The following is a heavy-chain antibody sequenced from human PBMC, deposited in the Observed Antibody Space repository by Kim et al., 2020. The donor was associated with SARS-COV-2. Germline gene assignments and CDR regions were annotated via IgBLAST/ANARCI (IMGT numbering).Heavy chain of an antibody. Sequence: KGRFTISRDDSKNTLCLQMNSLKTEDTAVYYCTTDIITIFGVAYYRMDYWGQGTLVTVSS. V-gene: IGHV3-15*01. D-gene: IGHD3-3*01. J-gene: IGHJ4*02. CDR3: TTDIITIFGVAYYRMDY.